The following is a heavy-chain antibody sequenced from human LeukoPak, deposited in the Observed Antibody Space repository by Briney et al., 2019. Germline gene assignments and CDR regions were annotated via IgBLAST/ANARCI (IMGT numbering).Heavy chain of an antibody. CDR1: GGSISSYY. Sequence: PSETLSLTCTVSGGSISSYYWSWIRQPPGKGLEWIGYIYYSGSTNYSPSLKSRVTISVDTSKNQFSLKLSSVTAADTAVYYCARELTSGDDILTGYFDYWGQGTLVTVSS. V-gene: IGHV4-59*01. D-gene: IGHD3-9*01. CDR2: IYYSGST. J-gene: IGHJ4*02. CDR3: ARELTSGDDILTGYFDY.